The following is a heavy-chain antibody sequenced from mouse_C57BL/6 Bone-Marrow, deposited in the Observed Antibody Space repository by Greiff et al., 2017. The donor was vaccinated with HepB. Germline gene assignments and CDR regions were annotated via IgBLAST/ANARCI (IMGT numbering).Heavy chain of an antibody. J-gene: IGHJ4*01. CDR2: ICSGGGT. CDR3: ARNTLDGSSTYYAMDY. V-gene: IGHV2-2*01. CDR1: GFSFTSYG. D-gene: IGHD1-1*01. Sequence: QVQLKESGPGLVQPSQSLSITCTVSGFSFTSYGIHWVRQSPGKGLEWLGVICSGGGTDYNADFISRLSISKDNYKSQVVFKMNSLRADDTAIYYCARNTLDGSSTYYAMDYWGQGTSVTVSS.